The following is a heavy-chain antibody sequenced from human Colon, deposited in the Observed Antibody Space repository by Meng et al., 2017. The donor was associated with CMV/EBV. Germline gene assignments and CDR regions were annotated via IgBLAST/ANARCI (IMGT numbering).Heavy chain of an antibody. CDR2: INPITGGT. J-gene: IGHJ4*02. D-gene: IGHD1-26*01. CDR1: EYTFTGYF. Sequence: GLLVQSGAEVTKPGASVKVSCKASEYTFTGYFMYGVRQAPGQGLEWLGVINPITGGTNYAQKFQGRVTMTRDTSMNTAYMELSRLRSDDTAVYYCASLSGGDFDYWGQGTLVTVSS. V-gene: IGHV1-2*02. CDR3: ASLSGGDFDY.